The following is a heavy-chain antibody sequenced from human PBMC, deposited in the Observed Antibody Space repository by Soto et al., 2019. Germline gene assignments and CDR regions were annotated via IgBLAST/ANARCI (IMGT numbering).Heavy chain of an antibody. D-gene: IGHD3-3*01. CDR2: ITSSSNYI. Sequence: EVQLMESRGGLVKPGGSLRLSCAASGFTFRSYSMNWVRQAPGTGLEWVSSITSSSNYINYADSVKGRFTISRDNAEKSLFPQMNSLRAEDTAVYYCARVANYAFWSGYYNGPKTRYHYSYMDVWGKGTTVTVSS. J-gene: IGHJ6*03. CDR3: ARVANYAFWSGYYNGPKTRYHYSYMDV. V-gene: IGHV3-21*01. CDR1: GFTFRSYS.